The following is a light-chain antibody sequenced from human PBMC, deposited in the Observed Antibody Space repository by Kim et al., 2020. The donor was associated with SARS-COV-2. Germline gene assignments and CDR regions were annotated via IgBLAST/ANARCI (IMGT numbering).Light chain of an antibody. V-gene: IGLV2-14*01. Sequence: QSALTQPASVSGSPGQSITISCTGTSSDVGGYNCVSWYQQHPGKAPKVMIYDVSNRPSGVSNRFSGSKSGNTASLTISGLQAEDGADYYCSSYASSNTWVFGGGTQLTVL. CDR1: SSDVGGYNC. CDR3: SSYASSNTWV. CDR2: DVS. J-gene: IGLJ3*02.